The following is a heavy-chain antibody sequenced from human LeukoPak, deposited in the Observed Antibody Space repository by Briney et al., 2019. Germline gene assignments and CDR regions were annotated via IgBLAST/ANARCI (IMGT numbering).Heavy chain of an antibody. D-gene: IGHD4-23*01. Sequence: SETLSLTCTVSGGSISSYYWSWIRQPPGKGLEWIGYIYYSGSTNYNPSLKSRVTISVDTSKNQFSLKLSSVTAADTAVYYCARDKYGGNFPDWFDPWGQGTLVTVSS. V-gene: IGHV4-59*01. CDR2: IYYSGST. J-gene: IGHJ5*02. CDR1: GGSISSYY. CDR3: ARDKYGGNFPDWFDP.